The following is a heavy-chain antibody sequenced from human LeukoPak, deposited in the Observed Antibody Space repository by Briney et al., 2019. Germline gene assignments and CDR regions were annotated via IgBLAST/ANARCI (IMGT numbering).Heavy chain of an antibody. CDR3: ARDFTGGYFDY. Sequence: ASVKVSFKASGYTFSGYYVHWVRQAPGQGFERMGWIDPDSGATNYAQKFQGRVTMTRDTSISTAYMEVSRLRSDDAAVYYCARDFTGGYFDYWGQGTLVTVSS. CDR1: GYTFSGYY. J-gene: IGHJ4*02. V-gene: IGHV1-2*02. CDR2: IDPDSGAT. D-gene: IGHD2-8*02.